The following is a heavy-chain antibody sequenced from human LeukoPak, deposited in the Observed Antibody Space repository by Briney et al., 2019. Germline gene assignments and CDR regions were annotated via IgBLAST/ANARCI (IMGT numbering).Heavy chain of an antibody. V-gene: IGHV3-48*03. CDR2: ISSSGTTV. Sequence: PGGSLRLSCAASGFNFSTYGMIWVRQAPGKGLEWVSYISSSGTTVYYADSVKGRFAISRDNAENSLFLQMNSLRAEDTAIYYCGGDSRRSGEFCYWGQGPLVIVSA. CDR1: GFNFSTYG. J-gene: IGHJ4*02. CDR3: GGDSRRSGEFCY. D-gene: IGHD3/OR15-3a*01.